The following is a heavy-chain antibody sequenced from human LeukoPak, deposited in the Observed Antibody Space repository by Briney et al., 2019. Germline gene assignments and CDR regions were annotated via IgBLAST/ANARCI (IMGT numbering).Heavy chain of an antibody. CDR2: TSGSGGST. Sequence: GGSLRLSCAASGFTFSSYAMSWVRQAPGKGLEWVSATSGSGGSTYYADSVKGRFTISRDNSKNTLYLQMNSLRAEDTAVYYCAKRPAAGPNSGYWGQGTLVTVSS. CDR1: GFTFSSYA. D-gene: IGHD6-13*01. V-gene: IGHV3-23*01. CDR3: AKRPAAGPNSGY. J-gene: IGHJ4*02.